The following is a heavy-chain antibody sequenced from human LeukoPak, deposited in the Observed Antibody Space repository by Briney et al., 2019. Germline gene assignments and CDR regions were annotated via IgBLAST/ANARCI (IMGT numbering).Heavy chain of an antibody. V-gene: IGHV3-23*01. CDR2: ISGSGGST. CDR1: GFTFSSYA. Sequence: GGSLRLSCAASGFTFSSYAMSWVRQAAGKGLEWVSGISGSGGSTYYADSVKGRFTISRDNSKNTLYLQMNSLRAEDTAVYYCAKGGYSSDWTDFDYWGQGTLVTVSS. D-gene: IGHD6-19*01. CDR3: AKGGYSSDWTDFDY. J-gene: IGHJ4*02.